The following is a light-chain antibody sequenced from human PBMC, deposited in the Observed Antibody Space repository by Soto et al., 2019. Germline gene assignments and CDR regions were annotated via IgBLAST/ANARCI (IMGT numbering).Light chain of an antibody. Sequence: DIVMTQSPLSLPVTPGEPASISCRSSQSLLHRNGYNYLEWYLQKPGQSPQLLIYLGSNRASGVPDRVSGSGSGTDFTLKIRRVEAEDVGVYYCMQALQTPITFGQGTRLEIK. CDR3: MQALQTPIT. CDR1: QSLLHRNGYNY. V-gene: IGKV2-28*01. CDR2: LGS. J-gene: IGKJ5*01.